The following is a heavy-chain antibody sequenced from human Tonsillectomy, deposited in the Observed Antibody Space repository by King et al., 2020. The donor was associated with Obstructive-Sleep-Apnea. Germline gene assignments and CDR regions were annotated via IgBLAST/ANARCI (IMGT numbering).Heavy chain of an antibody. V-gene: IGHV4-31*03. CDR3: ARGGTYGLDSPYHFDY. CDR1: GGSISSGGYY. D-gene: IGHD3-16*01. J-gene: IGHJ4*02. CDR2: ISYSGST. Sequence: HLQESGPGLVKPSQTLSLTCTVSGGSISSGGYYWSWIRQHPGKGLECIGYISYSGSTYYNPSLKSRLTISVDTSKNQFSLRLRSVTAADTAVYYCARGGTYGLDSPYHFDYWGQGTLVTVSS.